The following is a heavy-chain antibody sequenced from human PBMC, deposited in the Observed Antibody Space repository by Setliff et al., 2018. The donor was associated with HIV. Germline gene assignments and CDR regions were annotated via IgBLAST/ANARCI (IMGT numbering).Heavy chain of an antibody. CDR2: IYTSGST. V-gene: IGHV4-4*07. D-gene: IGHD2-2*01. J-gene: IGHJ6*01. CDR3: ARGPSGRAPAPARAPHYYGLDL. CDR1: GFSISSRYY. Sequence: SETLSLTCDVSGFSISSRYYWSWIRQPAGKGLEWIGRIYTSGSTNYNPSLKSRVTMSVDTSKNEFSLKLSSVTAADTAVYYCARGPSGRAPAPARAPHYYGLDLWGPGTTVTVS.